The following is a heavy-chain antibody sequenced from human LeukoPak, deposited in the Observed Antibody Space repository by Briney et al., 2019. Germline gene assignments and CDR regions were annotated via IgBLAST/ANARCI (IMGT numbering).Heavy chain of an antibody. D-gene: IGHD3-22*01. CDR2: IYYSGST. Sequence: SETLSLTCTVSGGSISSYYWSWIRQPPGKGLEWIGYIYYSGSTNYNPSLKSRVTISVDTSKNQFSLKLSSVTAADTAVYYCAREDYYDTEGAFDIWGQGTMVTVSS. V-gene: IGHV4-59*01. J-gene: IGHJ3*02. CDR3: AREDYYDTEGAFDI. CDR1: GGSISSYY.